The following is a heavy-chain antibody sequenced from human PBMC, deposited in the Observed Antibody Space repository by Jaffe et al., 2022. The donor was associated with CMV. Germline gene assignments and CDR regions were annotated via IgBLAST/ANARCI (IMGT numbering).Heavy chain of an antibody. CDR1: GFTFSSYG. CDR2: IWYDGSNK. D-gene: IGHD3-22*01. J-gene: IGHJ6*02. V-gene: IGHV3-33*01. CDR3: ARVRPYYYDSSGYEVPPDYYYYYGMDV. Sequence: QVQLVESGGGVVQPGRSLRLSCAASGFTFSSYGMHWVRQAPGKGLEWVAVIWYDGSNKYYADSVKGRFTISRDNSKNTLYLQMNSLRAEDTAVYYCARVRPYYYDSSGYEVPPDYYYYYGMDVWGQGTTVTVSS.